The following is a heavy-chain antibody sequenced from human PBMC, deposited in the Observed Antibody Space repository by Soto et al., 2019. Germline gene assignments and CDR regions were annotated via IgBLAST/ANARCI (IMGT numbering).Heavy chain of an antibody. CDR1: GYTFTSYY. Sequence: QVQLVQSGAEVKKPGASVKVSCKASGYTFTSYYMHWVRQAPGQGLEWMGIINPSGGSTSYAQKFQGRVTMTRDTSTSTVYMELSSLRSEDTAVYYCARDQRLLWFGELSLEYYYYMDVWGKGTTVTVSS. CDR3: ARDQRLLWFGELSLEYYYYMDV. CDR2: INPSGGST. J-gene: IGHJ6*03. V-gene: IGHV1-46*03. D-gene: IGHD3-10*01.